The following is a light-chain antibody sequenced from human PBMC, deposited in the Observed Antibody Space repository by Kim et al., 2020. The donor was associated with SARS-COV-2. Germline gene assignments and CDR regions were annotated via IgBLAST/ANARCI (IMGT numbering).Light chain of an antibody. Sequence: ATINCRSSQSVLYSSNNKNYLAWYQQKPGQPPKLLIYWASTRESGVPDRFSCSGSGTDFTLTISSLQAEDVAVYYCQQYYSTPLTFGPGTKVDIK. J-gene: IGKJ3*01. CDR1: QSVLYSSNNKNY. CDR3: QQYYSTPLT. V-gene: IGKV4-1*01. CDR2: WAS.